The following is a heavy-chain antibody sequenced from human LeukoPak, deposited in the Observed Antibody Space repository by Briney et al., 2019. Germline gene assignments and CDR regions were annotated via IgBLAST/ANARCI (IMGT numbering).Heavy chain of an antibody. CDR1: AYSLTSYG. Sequence: ASVKVSCKASAYSLTSYGISWVRQAPGQGLEWMGWISAYNGNTNYAQRLQGRVSLTTDTSTSTAYLELRSLRSDDTAVYYCARGMGTTAFADFALWGQGTLVTVSS. V-gene: IGHV1-18*01. CDR2: ISAYNGNT. J-gene: IGHJ4*02. CDR3: ARGMGTTAFADFAL. D-gene: IGHD1-7*01.